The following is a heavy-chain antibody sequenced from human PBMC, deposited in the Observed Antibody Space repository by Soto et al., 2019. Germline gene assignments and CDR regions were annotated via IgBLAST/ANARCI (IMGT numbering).Heavy chain of an antibody. CDR3: IYRRSAYDYHGLDV. V-gene: IGHV2-5*01. Sequence: QITLKESGPTLVQPTQPLTLTCTFSGFSLTSGGVGVGWIRQPPGKSLEWLAVIYWNEDRRLSPSLRSRLTITKDTSKNQVVLTMTNMDPVDTATYYCIYRRSAYDYHGLDVWGQGTTVTVSS. CDR2: IYWNEDR. J-gene: IGHJ6*02. CDR1: GFSLTSGGVG. D-gene: IGHD3-16*01.